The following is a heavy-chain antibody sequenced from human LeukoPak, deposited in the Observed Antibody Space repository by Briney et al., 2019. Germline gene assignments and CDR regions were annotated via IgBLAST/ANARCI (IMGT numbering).Heavy chain of an antibody. D-gene: IGHD3-22*01. J-gene: IGHJ6*03. V-gene: IGHV3-30*02. Sequence: GGSLRLSCAASGFTFSSYGMHWVRQAPDKGLEWVAFIRYDGSNKYYADSVKSRFTISRDNSKNTLYLQMNSLRAEDTAVYYCSRGDYYDSSGYYHYYYYYMDVWGKGTTVTISS. CDR2: IRYDGSNK. CDR3: SRGDYYDSSGYYHYYYYYMDV. CDR1: GFTFSSYG.